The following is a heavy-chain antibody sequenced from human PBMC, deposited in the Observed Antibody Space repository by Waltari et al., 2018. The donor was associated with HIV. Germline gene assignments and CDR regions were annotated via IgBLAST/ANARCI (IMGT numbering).Heavy chain of an antibody. V-gene: IGHV3-74*01. CDR1: GFTFSSYW. Sequence: EVQLVESGGGLVQPGGSLRLSCAASGFTFSSYWMHWVRQAPGKGRVWVSLMKSDGSSTNYADSVKGRFTISRDNAKNTVYLQMNSLRAEDTALYYCASLYNYVWGSPPPFDYWGQGTLVTVSS. CDR2: MKSDGSST. D-gene: IGHD3-16*01. CDR3: ASLYNYVWGSPPPFDY. J-gene: IGHJ4*02.